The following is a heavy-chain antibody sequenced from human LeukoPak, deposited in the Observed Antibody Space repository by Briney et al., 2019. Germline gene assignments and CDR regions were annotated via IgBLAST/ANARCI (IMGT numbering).Heavy chain of an antibody. V-gene: IGHV4-34*01. Sequence: SETLSLTCAVYGGSFSGYYWSWIRQPPGKGLEWIGEINHSGSTNYNPSLKSRVTISVDTSKNQFSLKLSSVTAADTAVYYCARGYRAIGITGTTASDYWGQGTLVTVSS. D-gene: IGHD1-7*01. CDR2: INHSGST. J-gene: IGHJ4*02. CDR3: ARGYRAIGITGTTASDY. CDR1: GGSFSGYY.